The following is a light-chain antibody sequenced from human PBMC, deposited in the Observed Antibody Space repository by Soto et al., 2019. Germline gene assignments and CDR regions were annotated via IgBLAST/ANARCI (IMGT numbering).Light chain of an antibody. J-gene: IGKJ1*01. CDR2: KAS. V-gene: IGKV1-5*03. CDR3: QQYGSHRT. Sequence: MTQSPSTLSASVGDRVTITCRASESISDYLAWYQQKPGKAPKLLIYKASSLESGVPSRFSGSGSGTEFTLTISSLHPDDFATYYCQQYGSHRTFGQGTKVEIK. CDR1: ESISDY.